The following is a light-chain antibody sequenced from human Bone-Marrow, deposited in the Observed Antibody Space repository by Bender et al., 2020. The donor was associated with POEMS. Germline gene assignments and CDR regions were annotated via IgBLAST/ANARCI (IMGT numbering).Light chain of an antibody. CDR3: SSYTSRNNVV. CDR1: STDVGSYKY. Sequence: QSALTQPASVSGSPGQSITISCTGTSTDVGSYKYVSWYQQHPGKVPKLLIYAVSNRPSGISNRFSGSKSGNTASLTISGLQAEDEADYYCSSYTSRNNVVFGGGTTLTVL. CDR2: AVS. J-gene: IGLJ2*01. V-gene: IGLV2-14*03.